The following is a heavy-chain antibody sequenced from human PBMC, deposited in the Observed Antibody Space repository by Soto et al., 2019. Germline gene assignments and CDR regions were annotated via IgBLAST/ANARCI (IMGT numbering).Heavy chain of an antibody. Sequence: GESLKISCKASGYSFTLYWIGRVRQMPGKGLEWMGIIYPDDSDTRYSPSFQGQVTISVDKSISTAYLQWSSLKASDTAMYYCARREAAAGVPVDYWGQGTLVTVSS. D-gene: IGHD6-13*01. V-gene: IGHV5-51*01. CDR1: GYSFTLYW. J-gene: IGHJ4*02. CDR2: IYPDDSDT. CDR3: ARREAAAGVPVDY.